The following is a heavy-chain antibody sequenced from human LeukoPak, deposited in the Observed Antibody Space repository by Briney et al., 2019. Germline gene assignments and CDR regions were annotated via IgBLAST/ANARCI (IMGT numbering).Heavy chain of an antibody. V-gene: IGHV1-2*06. Sequence: GASVKVSCKASGYTFTGYYMHWVRQAPGQGLERMGRINPNSGGTNYAQKFQGRVTMTRDTSISTAYMELSRLRSDDTAVYYCARVGSDYYYGMDVWGQGTTVTVSS. CDR2: INPNSGGT. CDR1: GYTFTGYY. CDR3: ARVGSDYYYGMDV. J-gene: IGHJ6*02.